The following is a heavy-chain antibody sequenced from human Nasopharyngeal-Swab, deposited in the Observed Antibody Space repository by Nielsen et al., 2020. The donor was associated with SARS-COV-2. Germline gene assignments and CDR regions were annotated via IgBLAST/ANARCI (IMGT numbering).Heavy chain of an antibody. V-gene: IGHV3-23*01. CDR1: GFTFISYA. CDR3: AKAPYLRGLDV. CDR2: ISVSGDTT. Sequence: GGFLRLSCAASGFTFISYAMSWARQAPGKGLDWVSIISVSGDTTYYADSVKDRFTISRDNSKNTLYLEMNSLRVEDTAVYYCAKAPYLRGLDVWGQGTTVTVS. D-gene: IGHD2-21*01. J-gene: IGHJ6*02.